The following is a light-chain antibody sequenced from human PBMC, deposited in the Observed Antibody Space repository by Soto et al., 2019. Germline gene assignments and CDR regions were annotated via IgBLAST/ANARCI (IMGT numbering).Light chain of an antibody. Sequence: DIQMTQSPSTLSASVGDRVTITCRASQNINSWLAWYQQKPGKAPNLLIYDASTLESGVPSRFSGSGSGTEFTLTISNLQPEDFATYYCQQFHSFSRTFGQGTKVEVK. CDR3: QQFHSFSRT. CDR1: QNINSW. V-gene: IGKV1-5*01. CDR2: DAS. J-gene: IGKJ1*01.